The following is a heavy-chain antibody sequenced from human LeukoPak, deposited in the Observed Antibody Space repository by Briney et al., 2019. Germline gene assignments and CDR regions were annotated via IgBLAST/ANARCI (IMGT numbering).Heavy chain of an antibody. CDR1: GYSISSGYY. CDR3: ARTQSSGIVGATTQFEY. V-gene: IGHV4-38-2*01. J-gene: IGHJ4*02. D-gene: IGHD1-26*01. CDR2: MYHSGST. Sequence: PSETLSLTCGVSGYSISSGYYWGWVRQPPGKGLEWVDSMYHSGSTYYNPSLKSRVIISVDTSKNQCSLKPTSVTAADTAVYFCARTQSSGIVGATTQFEYWGQGTLVTVSS.